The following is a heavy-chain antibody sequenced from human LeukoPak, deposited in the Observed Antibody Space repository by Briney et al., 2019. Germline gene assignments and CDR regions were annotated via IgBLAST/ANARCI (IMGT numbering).Heavy chain of an antibody. CDR3: ARTNGDTYYYYGMDV. CDR1: GFTFSSYS. V-gene: IGHV3-21*01. Sequence: GGSLRLSCAASGFTFSSYSMNWVRQAPGKGLEWVSSISSSSSCIYYADSVKGRFTISRDNAKNSLYLQMNSLRAEDTAVYYCARTNGDTYYYYGMDVWGQGTTVTVSS. J-gene: IGHJ6*02. D-gene: IGHD4-17*01. CDR2: ISSSSSCI.